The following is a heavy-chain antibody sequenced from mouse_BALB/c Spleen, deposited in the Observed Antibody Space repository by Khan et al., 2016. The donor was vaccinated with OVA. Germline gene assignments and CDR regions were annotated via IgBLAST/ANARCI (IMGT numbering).Heavy chain of an antibody. D-gene: IGHD4-1*01. CDR3: ARDYWDVFAY. J-gene: IGHJ3*01. CDR1: GFTITDTY. V-gene: IGHV14-3*02. CDR2: IDPANGNS. Sequence: VQLKESGAELVKPGASVKLSCTASGFTITDTYMHWVKQRPEQSLEWIGRIDPANGNSKYDPKFKGKATITADTSSNTAYLQLSSLTSEDTAVYYCARDYWDVFAYWGQGTLVTVSA.